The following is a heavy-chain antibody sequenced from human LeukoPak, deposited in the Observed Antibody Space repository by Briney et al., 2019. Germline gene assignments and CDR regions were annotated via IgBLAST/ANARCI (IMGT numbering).Heavy chain of an antibody. CDR1: GYTFTNYW. D-gene: IGHD2-2*03. Sequence: GESLKISCKGSGYTFTNYWIGWMRQMPGKGLEWMGIIYPDDSDTRYSPSFQGQITISADKSISTAYLQWSSLKASDTAMYYCAHTRSSGYCSSTSCYDAFDIWGQGTMVTVSS. CDR2: IYPDDSDT. J-gene: IGHJ3*02. CDR3: AHTRSSGYCSSTSCYDAFDI. V-gene: IGHV5-51*01.